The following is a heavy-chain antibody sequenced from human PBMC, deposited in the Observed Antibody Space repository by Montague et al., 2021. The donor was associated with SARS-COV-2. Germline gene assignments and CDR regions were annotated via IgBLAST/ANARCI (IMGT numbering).Heavy chain of an antibody. V-gene: IGHV4-59*01. J-gene: IGHJ3*02. CDR3: VRDHPYGGPRGAYDI. CDR1: GGSITGYY. CDR2: IYDGGAV. Sequence: SETLSLTCTVPGGSITGYYWSWLRRSPGKGLEWIAYIYDGGAVNXXPSLGSRVTISTDTSKNQLSLKVNSVTAADTAVYYCVRDHPYGGPRGAYDIWGQGTVVTVSS. D-gene: IGHD4-23*01.